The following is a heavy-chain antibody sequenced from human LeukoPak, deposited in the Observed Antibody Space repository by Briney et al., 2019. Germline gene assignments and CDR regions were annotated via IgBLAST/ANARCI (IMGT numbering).Heavy chain of an antibody. Sequence: GASVHVSCKASGYTFPSYEINWVRPATGKGLEWMGWMYPNSGNTGYAQTFQGRVTITRNASITTAYTELSSLRSEDTAGYYCARRGTAMVFDYYYFYYMDVWGKGTTVTVS. J-gene: IGHJ6*03. CDR3: ARRGTAMVFDYYYFYYMDV. CDR1: GYTFPSYE. D-gene: IGHD5-18*01. CDR2: MYPNSGNT. V-gene: IGHV1-8*02.